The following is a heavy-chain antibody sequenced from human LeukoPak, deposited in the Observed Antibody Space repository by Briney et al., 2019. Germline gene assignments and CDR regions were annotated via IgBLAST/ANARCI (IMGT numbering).Heavy chain of an antibody. CDR2: FSESGGRT. Sequence: GGSLRLSCAASGFTFSDHYMSWVRQAPGKGLEWVSVFSESGGRTYYADSVKGRFTISRDTPKNTLYLQMNSLRAEDTAVYYCAKGGWLEYWGQGTLVTVSS. D-gene: IGHD6-19*01. J-gene: IGHJ4*02. CDR1: GFTFSDHY. CDR3: AKGGWLEY. V-gene: IGHV3-23*01.